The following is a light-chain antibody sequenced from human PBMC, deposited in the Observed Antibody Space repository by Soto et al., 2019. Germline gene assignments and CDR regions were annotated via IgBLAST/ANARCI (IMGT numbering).Light chain of an antibody. CDR3: QQYTNTNNPWM. Sequence: DIQMTQSPPTLSASVGDRVTITCLASQTISTWMAWYQQKPGKAPKLLVYDASTLQSGVASRFSGSGSGTEFTLIISGLQPDDPATYYCQQYTNTNNPWMFGQGTKVDI. CDR1: QTISTW. CDR2: DAS. V-gene: IGKV1-5*01. J-gene: IGKJ1*01.